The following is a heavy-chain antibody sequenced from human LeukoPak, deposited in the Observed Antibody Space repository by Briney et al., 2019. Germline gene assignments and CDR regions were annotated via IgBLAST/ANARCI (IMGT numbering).Heavy chain of an antibody. CDR1: GFTFSSYA. J-gene: IGHJ3*02. V-gene: IGHV3-23*01. D-gene: IGHD3-3*01. CDR2: ISGSGGST. Sequence: GGSLRLSCAASGFTFSSYAMSWVRQAPGKGLEWVSAISGSGGSTYYADSVKGRFTISRDNSKNTLYLQMNSLRAEDTAVYYCAKDKYDFWSGARPDAFDIWGQGTMVTVSS. CDR3: AKDKYDFWSGARPDAFDI.